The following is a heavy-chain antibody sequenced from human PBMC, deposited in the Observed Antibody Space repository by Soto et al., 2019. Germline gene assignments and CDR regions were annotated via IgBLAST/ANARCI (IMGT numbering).Heavy chain of an antibody. CDR3: ATESHLFKSEPSGSYYDY. D-gene: IGHD1-26*01. Sequence: GASVKVSCKVSGYTLTELSMHWVRQAPGKGLEWMGGFDPEDGETIYAQKFQGRVTMAEDTSTDTAYMELSSLRSEDTAAYYCATESHLFKSEPSGSYYDYWGQGTLVTVSS. CDR1: GYTLTELS. V-gene: IGHV1-24*01. CDR2: FDPEDGET. J-gene: IGHJ4*02.